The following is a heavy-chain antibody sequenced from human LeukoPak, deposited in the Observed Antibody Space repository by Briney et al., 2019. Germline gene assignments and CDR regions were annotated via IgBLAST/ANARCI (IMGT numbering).Heavy chain of an antibody. J-gene: IGHJ4*02. CDR2: ISSSGSTI. CDR3: ARDAFYSGSSGHTYYLDY. D-gene: IGHD3-10*01. Sequence: GGSLRLSCAASGFTFSSYEMNWVRQAPGKGLEWVSYISSSGSTIYYADSAKGRFTISRDNAKNSLYLQMNTLRAEDTALYYCARDAFYSGSSGHTYYLDYWGQGTLVTVSS. CDR1: GFTFSSYE. V-gene: IGHV3-48*03.